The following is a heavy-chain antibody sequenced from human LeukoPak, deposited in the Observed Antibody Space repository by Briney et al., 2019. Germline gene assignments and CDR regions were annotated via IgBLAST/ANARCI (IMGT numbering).Heavy chain of an antibody. D-gene: IGHD2-21*02. CDR2: IYHSGST. V-gene: IGHV4-38-2*02. CDR3: ARVPLRSYCGGDCYDFDY. J-gene: IGHJ4*02. CDR1: GYSISSGYY. Sequence: PSETLSFTGTVSGYSISSGYYWGWIRQPPGKGLEWIGSIYHSGSTYYNSSLKSRVTISVDTSTRTVDMELSSLRAEDTAVYYCARVPLRSYCGGDCYDFDYWGQGTLVTVSS.